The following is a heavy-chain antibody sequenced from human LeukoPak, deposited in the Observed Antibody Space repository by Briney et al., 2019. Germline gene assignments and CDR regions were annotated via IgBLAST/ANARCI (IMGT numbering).Heavy chain of an antibody. D-gene: IGHD6-19*01. Sequence: PGGSLRLSCAASGFTFSDYYMSWIRQAPGKGLEWVSYISSSSSYTNYADSVKGRFTISRDNAKNSLYLQMISLRAEDTAVYYCAKGLNRYSSGWYSDFDYWGQGILVTVSS. CDR3: AKGLNRYSSGWYSDFDY. V-gene: IGHV3-11*05. CDR1: GFTFSDYY. J-gene: IGHJ4*02. CDR2: ISSSSSYT.